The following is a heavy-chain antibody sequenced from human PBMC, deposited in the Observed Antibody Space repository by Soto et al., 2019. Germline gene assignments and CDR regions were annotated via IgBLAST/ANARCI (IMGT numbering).Heavy chain of an antibody. Sequence: EVHLVESGGGLVEPGGSLRLSCAASGFPFSNAWMSWVRQAAGKGLEWVGRIKSKTDGGTTDYAAPVKGRFTISRDDSKTMLYLQMNSLKIEDTAVYYCTTALRFLAWPDYWGQGTLVTVSS. CDR2: IKSKTDGGTT. D-gene: IGHD3-3*01. CDR3: TTALRFLAWPDY. V-gene: IGHV3-15*01. J-gene: IGHJ4*02. CDR1: GFPFSNAW.